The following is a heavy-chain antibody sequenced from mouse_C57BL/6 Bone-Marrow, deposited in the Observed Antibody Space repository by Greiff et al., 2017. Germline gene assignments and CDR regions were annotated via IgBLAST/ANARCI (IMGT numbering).Heavy chain of an antibody. D-gene: IGHD2-12*01. J-gene: IGHJ4*01. CDR1: GFTFSSYG. Sequence: EVKVVESGGDLVKPGGSLKLSCAASGFTFSSYGMSWVRQTPDKRLEWVATISSCGSYPYYPDSVKGRFTISRDNAKNTLYLQMSSLKSEDTAMYYCARQELLAYAMDYWGQGTSVTVSS. V-gene: IGHV5-6*01. CDR3: ARQELLAYAMDY. CDR2: ISSCGSYP.